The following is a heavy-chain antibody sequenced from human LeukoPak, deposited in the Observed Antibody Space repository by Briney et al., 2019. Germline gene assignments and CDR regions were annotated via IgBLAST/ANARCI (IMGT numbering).Heavy chain of an antibody. J-gene: IGHJ4*02. D-gene: IGHD4-17*01. Sequence: GGSLRLSCAASGFTFSSYAMHWVRQAPGEGLEWVAVISYDGSNKYYADSVKGRFTISRDNSKNTLYLQMNSLRAEDTAVYYCARDHTGFDYWGQGTLVTVSS. CDR1: GFTFSSYA. V-gene: IGHV3-30-3*01. CDR3: ARDHTGFDY. CDR2: ISYDGSNK.